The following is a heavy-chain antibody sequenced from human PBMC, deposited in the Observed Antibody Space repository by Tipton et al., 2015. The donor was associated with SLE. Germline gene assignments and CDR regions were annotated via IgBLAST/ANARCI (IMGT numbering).Heavy chain of an antibody. Sequence: TLSLTCTVSGGSLSSGNYYWVWIRQPPGKGLEWIGSIFYSGNTYYNPSLKSRVSISVDTSKNQFSLKLSSVTAADTAVYYCARSAGYGSSWAHFDYWGQGTLVTVSS. V-gene: IGHV4-39*07. CDR1: GGSLSSGNYY. D-gene: IGHD6-13*01. CDR3: ARSAGYGSSWAHFDY. CDR2: IFYSGNT. J-gene: IGHJ4*02.